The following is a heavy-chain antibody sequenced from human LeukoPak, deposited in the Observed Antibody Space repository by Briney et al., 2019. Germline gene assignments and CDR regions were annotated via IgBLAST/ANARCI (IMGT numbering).Heavy chain of an antibody. Sequence: GGSLRLSCAASGFSFNSFCMHWVRHAPGKGLVWVSRINTDGITINYADSVKGRFTISRDNATNTLYLQMSSLRAEETAVYYCVKAAAGSFDYWGQGTLVTVSS. D-gene: IGHD6-25*01. V-gene: IGHV3-74*01. CDR1: GFSFNSFC. CDR3: VKAAAGSFDY. CDR2: INTDGITI. J-gene: IGHJ4*02.